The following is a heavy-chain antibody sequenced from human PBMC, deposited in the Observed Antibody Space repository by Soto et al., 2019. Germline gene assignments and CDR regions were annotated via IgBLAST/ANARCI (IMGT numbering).Heavy chain of an antibody. CDR2: IWYDGTQK. Sequence: QVQLEETGGGVVQPGRSLRLSCEASGFTFNTYSMHWVRQPPGKGLEWLAAIWYDGTQKYYADSVKGRFIISRDNSKKTLNLEMNSRRAEDTAVYYCARAGGTTVTGLWHFDSWGQGTLVTVSS. CDR1: GFTFNTYS. J-gene: IGHJ4*02. D-gene: IGHD4-17*01. V-gene: IGHV3-33*01. CDR3: ARAGGTTVTGLWHFDS.